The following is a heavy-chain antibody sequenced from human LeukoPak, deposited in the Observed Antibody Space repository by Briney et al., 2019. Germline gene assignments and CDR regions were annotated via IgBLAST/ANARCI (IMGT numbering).Heavy chain of an antibody. Sequence: SETLSLTCAVSGGSISSSNWWSWVRQPPGKGLEWIGEIYHSGSTNYNPSLKSRVTISVDKSKNQFSLKLSSVTAADTAVYYCARAGWCYDSSGYYRGPTFDYWGQGTLVTVSS. CDR1: GGSISSSNW. CDR3: ARAGWCYDSSGYYRGPTFDY. D-gene: IGHD3-22*01. CDR2: IYHSGST. V-gene: IGHV4-4*02. J-gene: IGHJ4*02.